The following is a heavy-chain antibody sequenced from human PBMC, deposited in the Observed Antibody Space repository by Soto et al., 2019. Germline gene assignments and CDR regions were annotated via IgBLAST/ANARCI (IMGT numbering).Heavy chain of an antibody. V-gene: IGHV3-9*01. Sequence: EVQLVESGGGLVPPGRSLRLSCAASGFTFDDYAMHWVRQAPGKGLEWVSGISWNSGSIGYADSVKGRFTISRDNAKNSLYLQMNSLRAEDTALYYGAKHIAAAGYYYYGMDVWGQGTTVTVSS. CDR1: GFTFDDYA. J-gene: IGHJ6*02. CDR3: AKHIAAAGYYYYGMDV. D-gene: IGHD6-13*01. CDR2: ISWNSGSI.